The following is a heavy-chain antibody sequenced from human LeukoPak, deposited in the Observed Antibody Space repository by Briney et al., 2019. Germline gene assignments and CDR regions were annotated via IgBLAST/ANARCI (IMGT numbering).Heavy chain of an antibody. CDR1: GDSVSRTSYYY. D-gene: IGHD6-19*01. J-gene: IGHJ4*02. CDR2: IYSSGSA. Sequence: PSETLSLTCLVSGDSVSRTSYYYWSWIRQPPGKGLEWIGNIYSSGSANYNPSLKSRVTMSVDTSNNQFSLKLSSVTAADSAVYYCARFKSSGWYYFDYWGQGTLVTVSS. V-gene: IGHV4-61*01. CDR3: ARFKSSGWYYFDY.